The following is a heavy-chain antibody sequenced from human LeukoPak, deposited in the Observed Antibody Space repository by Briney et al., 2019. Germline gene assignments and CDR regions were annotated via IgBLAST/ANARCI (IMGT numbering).Heavy chain of an antibody. CDR2: ISGSGGST. V-gene: IGHV3-23*01. J-gene: IGHJ4*02. CDR1: GFTFSSYG. D-gene: IGHD3-22*01. CDR3: ARGDYDSSGYPIGFDY. Sequence: GGSLRLSCAASGFTFSSYGMSWVRQAPGKGLEWVSAISGSGGSTYYADSVKGRFTISRDNSKNTLYLQMNSLRAEDTAVYYCARGDYDSSGYPIGFDYWGQGTLVTVSS.